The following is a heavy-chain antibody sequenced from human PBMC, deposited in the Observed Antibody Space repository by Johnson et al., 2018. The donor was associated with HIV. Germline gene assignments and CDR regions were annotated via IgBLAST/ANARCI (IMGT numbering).Heavy chain of an antibody. J-gene: IGHJ3*02. V-gene: IGHV3-30*04. CDR2: ISYDGSNK. CDR3: ASSPRLKDAFDI. CDR1: GFTFSSYA. Sequence: QLLESGGGVVQPGRSLRLSCAASGFTFSSYAMHWVRQAPGKGLEWVAVISYDGSNKYYADSVKGRFTISRDNSKNTLYLQMNSLRAEDTAVYYCASSPRLKDAFDIWGQGTMVTVSS. D-gene: IGHD3-22*01.